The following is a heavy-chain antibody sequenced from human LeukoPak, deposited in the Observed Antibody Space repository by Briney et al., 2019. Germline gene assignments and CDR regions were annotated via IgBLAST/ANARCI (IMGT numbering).Heavy chain of an antibody. CDR3: ARVHGYGGNIPGFEY. J-gene: IGHJ4*02. CDR1: GYTFIGYY. Sequence: ASVKVSCKASGYTFIGYYMHWVRQAPGQGLEWMGWINPNSGGTNYAQKFQGRVTMTRDTSISTPYMELSRLRSDDTAVYYCARVHGYGGNIPGFEYWGQGTLVTVSS. V-gene: IGHV1-2*02. D-gene: IGHD4-23*01. CDR2: INPNSGGT.